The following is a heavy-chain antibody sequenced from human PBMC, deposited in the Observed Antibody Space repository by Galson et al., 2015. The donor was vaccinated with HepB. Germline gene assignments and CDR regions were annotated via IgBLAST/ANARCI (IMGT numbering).Heavy chain of an antibody. CDR3: ARDSHSSSWYTGCFDY. CDR2: IKQDGSEK. D-gene: IGHD6-13*01. J-gene: IGHJ4*02. CDR1: GFTFSSYW. V-gene: IGHV3-7*03. Sequence: SLRLSCAASGFTFSSYWMSWVRQAPGKGLEWVANIKQDGSEKYYVDSVKGRFTISRDNAKNSLYLQMNSLRAEDTAVYYCARDSHSSSWYTGCFDYWGQGTLVTVSS.